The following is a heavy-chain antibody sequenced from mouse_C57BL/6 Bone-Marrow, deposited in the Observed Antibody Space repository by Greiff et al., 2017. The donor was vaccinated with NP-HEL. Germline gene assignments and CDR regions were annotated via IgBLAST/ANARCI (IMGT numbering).Heavy chain of an antibody. CDR1: GFNIKDDY. CDR3: TTEGLRAY. Sequence: EVQLQQSGAELVRPGASVKLSCTASGFNIKDDYMHWVKQRPEPGLEWIGWIDPENGDTEYASKFQGKATITADTSSNTAYLQLSSLTSEDTAVYYCTTEGLRAYWGQGTLVTVSA. J-gene: IGHJ3*01. D-gene: IGHD2-4*01. V-gene: IGHV14-4*01. CDR2: IDPENGDT.